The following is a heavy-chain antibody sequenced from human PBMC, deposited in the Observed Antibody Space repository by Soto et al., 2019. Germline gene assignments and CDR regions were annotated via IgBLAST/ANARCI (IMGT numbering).Heavy chain of an antibody. CDR2: ISSSSSTI. CDR1: GFTFSSYS. J-gene: IGHJ4*02. D-gene: IGHD3-22*01. Sequence: EVQLVESGGGLVQPGGSLRLSCAASGFTFSSYSMNWVRQAPGKGLEWVSYISSSSSTIYYADSVKGRFTISRDNAKNSLYLQMNSLRAEDTAVYYCARDSDDSSGDYLLGVYYFDYWGQGTLVTVSS. V-gene: IGHV3-48*01. CDR3: ARDSDDSSGDYLLGVYYFDY.